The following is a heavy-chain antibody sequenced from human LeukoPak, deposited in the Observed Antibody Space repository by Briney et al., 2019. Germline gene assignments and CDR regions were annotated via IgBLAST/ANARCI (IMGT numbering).Heavy chain of an antibody. CDR3: ARETGTPPAWYFDH. CDR2: IIPIVGLG. CDR1: GYTFTSYE. D-gene: IGHD1-1*01. Sequence: SVRVSYTASGYTFTSYEISWVGQAPGQGGEWMGGIIPIVGLGHYAQKFQRRVTIRADTSTSTAYMELSSLRSEDTAVYYCARETGTPPAWYFDHWGQGTLVTVSS. V-gene: IGHV1-69*10. J-gene: IGHJ4*02.